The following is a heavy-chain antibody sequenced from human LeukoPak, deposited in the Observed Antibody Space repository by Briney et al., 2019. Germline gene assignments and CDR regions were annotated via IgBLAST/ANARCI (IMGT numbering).Heavy chain of an antibody. CDR3: ASKVVSPPNYFEN. CDR2: IHHTGST. J-gene: IGHJ4*02. Sequence: SETLSLTCAVSGGSISGSNWWSWVRQAPGKGLEWIGEIHHTGSTNYNPSLKSRVTISVDKSKNQFSLKLGSVTAADTAVYYCASKVVSPPNYFENWGQGTLVTVSS. D-gene: IGHD3-16*02. V-gene: IGHV4-4*02. CDR1: GGSISGSNW.